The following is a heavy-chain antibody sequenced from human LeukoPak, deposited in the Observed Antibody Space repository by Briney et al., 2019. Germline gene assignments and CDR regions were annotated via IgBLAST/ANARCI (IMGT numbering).Heavy chain of an antibody. CDR2: ISYDGSNK. J-gene: IGHJ4*02. CDR3: AHYRSGFDY. V-gene: IGHV3-30*03. CDR1: GFTFSSYE. Sequence: GGSLRLSSAASGFTFSSYEMNGARQAPGKGLEWGAVISYDGSNKYYADSVKGRFTISRDNSKNTLYLQMNSLRAEDTAVYYCAHYRSGFDYWGQGTMVTVSS. D-gene: IGHD2-15*01.